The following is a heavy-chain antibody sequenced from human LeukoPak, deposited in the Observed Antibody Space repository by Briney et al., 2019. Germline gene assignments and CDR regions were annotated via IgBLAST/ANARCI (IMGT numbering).Heavy chain of an antibody. D-gene: IGHD3-10*01. V-gene: IGHV1-2*02. J-gene: IGHJ5*02. CDR1: GYTFTGYY. CDR3: ARDSGSGTHTYYYGSGSYLSWFDP. CDR2: INPNSGGT. Sequence: AASVKVSCKASGYTFTGYYMHWVRQAPGQGLEWMGWINPNSGGTNYAQKFQGRVTMTRDTSISTAYMELSRLRSDDTAVYYCARDSGSGTHTYYYGSGSYLSWFDPWGQGTLVTVSS.